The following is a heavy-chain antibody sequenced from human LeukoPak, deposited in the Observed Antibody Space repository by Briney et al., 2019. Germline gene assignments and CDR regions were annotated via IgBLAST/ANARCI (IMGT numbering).Heavy chain of an antibody. V-gene: IGHV1-46*01. D-gene: IGHD5-12*01. CDR3: ARMGRYSGYDYGGWSY. CDR2: INPSGGST. J-gene: IGHJ4*02. Sequence: GASVKVSCKSSGYTFTSYYMHWVRQAPGQGLEWMGIINPSGGSTSYAQKFQGRVTMTRDTSTSTVYMELSSLRSEDTAVYYCARMGRYSGYDYGGWSYWGQGTLASVPS. CDR1: GYTFTSYY.